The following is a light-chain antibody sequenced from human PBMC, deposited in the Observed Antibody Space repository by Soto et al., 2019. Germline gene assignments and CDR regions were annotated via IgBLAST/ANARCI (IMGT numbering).Light chain of an antibody. J-gene: IGKJ1*01. V-gene: IGKV2-28*01. Sequence: DIVMTQYPLSLPVPPGEPASISCRTSQSLLHSNGYNYLDWYLQKPGQSPQLLIYLGSNRASGVPDRFSGSGSGTDFTLKISRVEAEDVGVYYCMQPLQSWTFGQGTKVDIK. CDR3: MQPLQSWT. CDR1: QSLLHSNGYNY. CDR2: LGS.